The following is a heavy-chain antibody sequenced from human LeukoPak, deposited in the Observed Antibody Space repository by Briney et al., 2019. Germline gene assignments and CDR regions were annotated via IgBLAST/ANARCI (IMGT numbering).Heavy chain of an antibody. D-gene: IGHD6-13*01. Sequence: SETLSLTCTVSGGSISSSSYYWGWIRQPPGKGLEWIGEINHSGSTNYNPSLKSRVTISVDTSKNQFSLKLSSVTAADTAVYYCARRGRRQLGHFDYWGQGTLVTVSS. J-gene: IGHJ4*02. CDR1: GGSISSSSYY. V-gene: IGHV4-39*07. CDR2: INHSGST. CDR3: ARRGRRQLGHFDY.